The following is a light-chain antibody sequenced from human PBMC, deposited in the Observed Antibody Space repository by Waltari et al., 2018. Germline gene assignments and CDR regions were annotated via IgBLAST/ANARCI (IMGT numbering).Light chain of an antibody. Sequence: EIVLTQSPGTQSLSPGERATLSCRASQSVSRSLAWYQQKPGQAPRLLIYDASSRATGIPDRFSGGGSGTDFSLTISRLEPEDFAVYYCQKYVSLPATFGQGTKVEIK. CDR3: QKYVSLPAT. CDR1: QSVSRS. J-gene: IGKJ1*01. V-gene: IGKV3-20*01. CDR2: DAS.